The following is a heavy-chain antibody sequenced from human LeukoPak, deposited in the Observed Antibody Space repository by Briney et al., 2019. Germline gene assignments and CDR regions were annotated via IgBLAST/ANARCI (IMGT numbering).Heavy chain of an antibody. CDR1: GFTFSSYW. D-gene: IGHD6-13*01. J-gene: IGHJ2*01. CDR2: IKQDGSEK. Sequence: GGSLRLSCAASGFTFSSYWMSWVRQAPGKGLEWVANIKQDGSEKYYVDSVKGRFTISRDNAKNSLYLQMNSLRAEDTAVYYCAKDAAAAGQGYFDLWGRGTLVTVSS. CDR3: AKDAAAAGQGYFDL. V-gene: IGHV3-7*03.